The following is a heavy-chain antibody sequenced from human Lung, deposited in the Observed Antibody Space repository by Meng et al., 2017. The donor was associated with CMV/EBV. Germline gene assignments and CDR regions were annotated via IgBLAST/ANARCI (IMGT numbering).Heavy chain of an antibody. J-gene: IGHJ5*01. CDR1: GFPFRSYA. V-gene: IGHV3-23*01. CDR3: AREEAMVGYYTDWFDA. CDR2: SSGSVSNT. Sequence: EAXKISXAASGFPFRSYAMSWGRQAPGKGLEWVSSSSGSVSNTYYANSVKGRFTISRDKSGDRLYMQMGTLMAEDTAVYYCAREEAMVGYYTDWFDAWGQGAXVTVSS. D-gene: IGHD5-18*01.